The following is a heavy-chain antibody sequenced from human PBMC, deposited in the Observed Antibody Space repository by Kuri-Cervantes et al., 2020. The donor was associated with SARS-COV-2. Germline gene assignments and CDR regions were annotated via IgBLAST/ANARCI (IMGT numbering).Heavy chain of an antibody. V-gene: IGHV4-34*01. CDR1: GGSFSGCY. CDR3: ARAVKRFDY. J-gene: IGHJ4*02. Sequence: GSLRLSCAVYGGSFSGCYWSWIRQPPGKGLEWIGEINHSGSTNYNPSLKSRVTISVDTSKNQFSLKLSSVTAADTAVYYCARAVKRFDYWGQGTLVTVSS. D-gene: IGHD2/OR15-2a*01. CDR2: INHSGST.